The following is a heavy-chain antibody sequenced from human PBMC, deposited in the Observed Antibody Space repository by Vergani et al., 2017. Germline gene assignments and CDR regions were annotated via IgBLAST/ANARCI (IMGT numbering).Heavy chain of an antibody. CDR1: GFTFSNAW. D-gene: IGHD6-13*01. CDR3: ASYSS. V-gene: IGHV3-15*05. CDR2: IKSKTDGGTT. J-gene: IGHJ4*02. Sequence: EVQLVESGGGLVKPGGSLRLSCAASGFTFSNAWMSWVRQAPGKGLEWVGRIKSKTDGGTTDYAAPVKGRFTISRDNAKNSLYLQMNSLRAEDTALYYCASYSSWGQGTLVTVSS.